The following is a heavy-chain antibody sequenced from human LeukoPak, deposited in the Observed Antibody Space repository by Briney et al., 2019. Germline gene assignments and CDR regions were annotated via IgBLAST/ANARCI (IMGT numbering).Heavy chain of an antibody. Sequence: LWASVKVSCKASGGTFSSYAISWVRQAPGQGLEWMGGIIPIFGTANYAQKFQGRVTITADESTSTAYMELSSLRSEDTAVYYCARGGYSYAVWWGQGTLVTVSS. CDR1: GGTFSSYA. CDR3: ARGGYSYAVW. D-gene: IGHD5-18*01. CDR2: IIPIFGTA. J-gene: IGHJ4*02. V-gene: IGHV1-69*13.